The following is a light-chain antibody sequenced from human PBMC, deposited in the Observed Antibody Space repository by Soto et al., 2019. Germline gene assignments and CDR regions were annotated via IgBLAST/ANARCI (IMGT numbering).Light chain of an antibody. CDR3: QQSFSTTLLT. Sequence: DIQMTQSPSFLSASVGDRVTISCRASQSINTYLNWYQHKPGKAPKLLIYGTSDLQSGVPSRFSGGGAGADFTLTISSLQPADFATYHCQQSFSTTLLTFGQGTRLEFK. J-gene: IGKJ5*01. CDR2: GTS. CDR1: QSINTY. V-gene: IGKV1-39*01.